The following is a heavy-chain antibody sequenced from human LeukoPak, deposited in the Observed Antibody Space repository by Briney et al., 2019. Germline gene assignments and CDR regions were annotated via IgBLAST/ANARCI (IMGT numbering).Heavy chain of an antibody. V-gene: IGHV3-66*02. CDR3: ARDDTISGYYYYYMDV. CDR1: GFTVSSNY. J-gene: IGHJ6*03. D-gene: IGHD5-24*01. CDR2: IYSGGST. Sequence: GGSLRLSCAASGFTVSSNYMSWVRQAPGKGLEWVSVIYSGGSTYYADSVKGRFTISRDNSKITLYLQMNSLRAEDTAVYYCARDDTISGYYYYYMDVWGKGTTVTVSS.